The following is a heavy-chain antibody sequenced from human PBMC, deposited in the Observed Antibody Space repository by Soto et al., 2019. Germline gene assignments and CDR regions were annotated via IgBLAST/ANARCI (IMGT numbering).Heavy chain of an antibody. CDR1: GFTFSSYA. J-gene: IGHJ5*02. Sequence: EVQLLESGGGLVQPGGSLRLSCTGSGFTFSSYAMNWVRQAPGKGLECVSTISGSGGTTYYAASVKGRFTISRDNSKNTLYLQMSSLRAEDTAVYYCAKNGRAAAMYNWFDPWGQGTLFTVSS. CDR2: ISGSGGTT. D-gene: IGHD6-13*01. CDR3: AKNGRAAAMYNWFDP. V-gene: IGHV3-23*01.